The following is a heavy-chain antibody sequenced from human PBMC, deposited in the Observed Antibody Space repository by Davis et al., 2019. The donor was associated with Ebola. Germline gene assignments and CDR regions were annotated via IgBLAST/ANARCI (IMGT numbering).Heavy chain of an antibody. J-gene: IGHJ4*02. CDR2: MNPNSGNT. CDR1: GYTFTSYD. CDR3: ARSSGKISRSHCSSTSCYFDY. V-gene: IGHV1-8*01. Sequence: ASVKVSCKASGYTFTSYDINWVRQATGQGLEWMGWMNPNSGNTGYAQKFQGRVTMTRNTSISTAYMELSSLRSEDTAVYYCARSSGKISRSHCSSTSCYFDYWGQGTLVTVSS. D-gene: IGHD2-2*01.